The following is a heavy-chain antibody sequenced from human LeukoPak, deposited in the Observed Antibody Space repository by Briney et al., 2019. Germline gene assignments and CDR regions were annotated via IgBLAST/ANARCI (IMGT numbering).Heavy chain of an antibody. V-gene: IGHV1-18*04. J-gene: IGHJ6*03. Sequence: ASVKVSCKASGYTFTSYYMHWVRQAPGQGLEWMGWISAYNGNTNYAQKLQGRVTITADTSTDTAYMELSSLRSEDTAVYYCATRPKYSSSWYSYYYYYYMDVWGKGTTVTVSS. CDR1: GYTFTSYY. D-gene: IGHD6-13*01. CDR2: ISAYNGNT. CDR3: ATRPKYSSSWYSYYYYYYMDV.